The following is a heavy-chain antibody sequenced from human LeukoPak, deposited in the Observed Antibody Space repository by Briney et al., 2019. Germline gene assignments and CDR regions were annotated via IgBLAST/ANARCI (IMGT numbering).Heavy chain of an antibody. CDR1: GFTFSDYW. CDR2: SDSDGSST. CDR3: ARKSDHDY. Sequence: GGSLRLSCAASGFTFSDYWMHWVRQAPGKGLVWVSRSDSDGSSTSYADSVKGRFTISRDNAKNSLYLQMNSLRAEDTAVYYCARKSDHDYWGQGTLVTVSS. J-gene: IGHJ4*02. V-gene: IGHV3-74*01.